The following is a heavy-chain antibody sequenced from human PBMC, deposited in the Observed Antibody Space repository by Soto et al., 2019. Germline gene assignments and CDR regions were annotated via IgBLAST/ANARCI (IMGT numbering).Heavy chain of an antibody. V-gene: IGHV3-30*18. CDR2: ISYDGSDK. CDR1: GFPFSFYG. D-gene: IGHD5-18*01. J-gene: IGHJ3*02. CDR3: AKERRYSFDAFDI. Sequence: GGSLSLSCAASGFPFSFYGMHWVRQAPGKGLEWVTVISYDGSDKYYADSVKGRFTISRDNSKNTLYLQINSLRAEDTAVYYCAKERRYSFDAFDIWGQGTMVTVSS.